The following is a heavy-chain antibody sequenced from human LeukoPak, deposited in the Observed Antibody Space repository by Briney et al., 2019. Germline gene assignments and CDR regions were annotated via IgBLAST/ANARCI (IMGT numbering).Heavy chain of an antibody. J-gene: IGHJ3*02. CDR3: ARDISSWSNAFDI. D-gene: IGHD6-13*01. CDR1: GGSFNTYY. CDR2: INHSGST. V-gene: IGHV4-34*01. Sequence: SETLSLTCAVYGGSFNTYYWSWIRQPPGKGLEWIGEINHSGSTNYNPSLKSRFTISVDTSKNQFSLKLSSVTAADTAVYYCARDISSWSNAFDIWGQGTMVTVSS.